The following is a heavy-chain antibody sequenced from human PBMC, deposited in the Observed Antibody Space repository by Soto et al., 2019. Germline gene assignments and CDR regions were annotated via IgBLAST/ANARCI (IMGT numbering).Heavy chain of an antibody. CDR3: AKAGWDYGMDV. Sequence: QVQLVESGGGVVQPGRSLRLSCAASGFTFSSYGMHWVRQAPGKGLEWVAVISYDGSNKYYADSVKGRFTISRDNSKNTLYLQMSSLRAEDTAVYYCAKAGWDYGMDVWGQGTTVTVSS. J-gene: IGHJ6*02. V-gene: IGHV3-30*18. CDR1: GFTFSSYG. D-gene: IGHD6-19*01. CDR2: ISYDGSNK.